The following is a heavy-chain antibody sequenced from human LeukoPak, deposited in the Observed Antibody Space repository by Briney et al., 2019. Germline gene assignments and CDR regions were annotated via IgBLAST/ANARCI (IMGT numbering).Heavy chain of an antibody. CDR1: GGSISSYY. Sequence: LETLSLTCTVSGGSISSYYWSWIRQPPGKGLEWIGYIYHSGSTNYNPSLKSRVTISVDTSKNQFSLKLSSVTAADTAVYYCARGRQYSSGSYAFDIWGQGTMVTVSS. V-gene: IGHV4-59*08. CDR2: IYHSGST. CDR3: ARGRQYSSGSYAFDI. J-gene: IGHJ3*02. D-gene: IGHD6-19*01.